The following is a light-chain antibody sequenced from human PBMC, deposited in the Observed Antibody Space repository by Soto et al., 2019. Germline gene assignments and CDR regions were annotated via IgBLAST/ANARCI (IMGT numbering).Light chain of an antibody. CDR3: QQYSSSPPEFT. J-gene: IGKJ3*01. CDR1: QSVSSSY. CDR2: GAS. Sequence: EIVLTQSPGTLSVSPGERVTLSCRASQSVSSSYLAWYQQRPGQAPRLLICGASYRATGIPDRFSGSGSGTDFTLTISRLEPEDFAVYYCQQYSSSPPEFTFGPGTKVDGK. V-gene: IGKV3-20*01.